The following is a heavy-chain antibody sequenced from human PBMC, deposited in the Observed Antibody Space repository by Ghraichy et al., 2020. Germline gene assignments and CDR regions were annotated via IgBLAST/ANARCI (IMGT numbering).Heavy chain of an antibody. D-gene: IGHD3-10*01. CDR2: ISYAGSNK. Sequence: GGSLRLSCASSGFTFSDFNMHWVRQTPGKGLEWVTSISYAGSNKYYADSVQGRFSISRDNSKNTLYLQINSLRAEDTAVYYCAKEGRESTYGARPYFDYWGQGTLVTVSS. CDR1: GFTFSDFN. J-gene: IGHJ4*02. V-gene: IGHV3-30*18. CDR3: AKEGRESTYGARPYFDY.